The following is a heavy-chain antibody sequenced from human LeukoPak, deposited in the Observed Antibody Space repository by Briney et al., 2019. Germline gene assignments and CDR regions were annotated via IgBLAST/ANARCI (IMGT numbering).Heavy chain of an antibody. V-gene: IGHV3-30*04. J-gene: IGHJ4*02. CDR1: GFTFSSYA. D-gene: IGHD6-13*01. Sequence: GGSLRLSCAASGFTFSSYAMHWVRQAPGKGLQWVAVISYDGSNKYYADSVKGRFTISRDNSKNTLYLQMNSLRAEDTAVYYCARADSSSWFSEFDYWGQGTLVTVSS. CDR3: ARADSSSWFSEFDY. CDR2: ISYDGSNK.